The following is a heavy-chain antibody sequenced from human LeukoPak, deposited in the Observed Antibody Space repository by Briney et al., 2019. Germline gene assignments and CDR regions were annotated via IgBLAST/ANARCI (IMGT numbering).Heavy chain of an antibody. D-gene: IGHD1-14*01. CDR1: GFIHSRYA. CDR3: ARGRNPKNLVITGVKDYYLDH. J-gene: IGHJ4*02. Sequence: GESLSLSCEVSGFIHSRYAMRWARLATGKGLEWVSVLRGSGNSIDYAYSVKGRFTISRDKSKNTVYLEMNSLRVDDTAVYYCARGRNPKNLVITGVKDYYLDHWGQGTLVTVSS. V-gene: IGHV3-23*01. CDR2: LRGSGNSI.